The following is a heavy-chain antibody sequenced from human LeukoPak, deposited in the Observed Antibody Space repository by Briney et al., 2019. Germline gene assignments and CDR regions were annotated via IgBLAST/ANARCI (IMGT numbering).Heavy chain of an antibody. CDR3: ARPMVPGVVEYFGLDV. J-gene: IGHJ6*02. V-gene: IGHV3-21*05. D-gene: IGHD3-10*01. CDR2: ISNVATYT. Sequence: GGSLRLSCTASGFTFSTHWMNWVRQAPGKGLEWIAHISNVATYTNYADSVKGRFTISRDNAKNSLYLQITSLRVEDTAVYYCARPMVPGVVEYFGLDVWGPGTTVIVSS. CDR1: GFTFSTHW.